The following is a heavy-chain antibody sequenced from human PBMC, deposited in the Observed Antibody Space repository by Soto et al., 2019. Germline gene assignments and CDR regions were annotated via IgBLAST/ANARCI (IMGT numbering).Heavy chain of an antibody. CDR1: GYSFTTYW. Sequence: PGESLNLSCKASGYSFTTYWIGWVRQMPGKGLEWMGIIYPGDSDTRYSPSFQGRVTISADKSISTAYLQWSSLKASDSAMFYCARKDIAGNSVDFWGQGTLVNGSS. V-gene: IGHV5-51*01. D-gene: IGHD6-13*01. CDR2: IYPGDSDT. J-gene: IGHJ4*02. CDR3: ARKDIAGNSVDF.